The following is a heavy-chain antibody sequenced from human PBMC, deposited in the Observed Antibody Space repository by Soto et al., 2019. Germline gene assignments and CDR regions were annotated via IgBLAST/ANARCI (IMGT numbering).Heavy chain of an antibody. D-gene: IGHD3-10*01. Sequence: ASVKVSCKASGYTFTGYYMHWVRQAPGQGLEWMGWINPNSGGTNYAQKFQGWVTMTRDTSISTAYMELSRLRSDDTAVYHCASNYYGSGSYYSFDIWGQGTMVTVSS. J-gene: IGHJ3*02. CDR1: GYTFTGYY. CDR2: INPNSGGT. CDR3: ASNYYGSGSYYSFDI. V-gene: IGHV1-2*04.